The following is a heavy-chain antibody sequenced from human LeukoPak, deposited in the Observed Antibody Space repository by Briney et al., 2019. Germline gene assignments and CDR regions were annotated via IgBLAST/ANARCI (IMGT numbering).Heavy chain of an antibody. CDR3: AREGCSSTSCYTH. D-gene: IGHD2-2*02. V-gene: IGHV1-2*02. CDR1: GYTFTSYG. CDR2: INPNSGGT. Sequence: GASVKVSCKASGYTFTSYGISWVRQAPGQGLEWMGWINPNSGGTNYAQKFQGRVTMTRDTSISTAYMELSRLGSDDTAVYYCAREGCSSTSCYTHWGQGTLVTVSS. J-gene: IGHJ4*02.